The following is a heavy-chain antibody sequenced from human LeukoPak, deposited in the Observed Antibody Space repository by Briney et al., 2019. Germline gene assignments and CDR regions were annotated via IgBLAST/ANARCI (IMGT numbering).Heavy chain of an antibody. D-gene: IGHD5-18*01. CDR3: ARDLSAMVFSFDY. J-gene: IGHJ4*02. V-gene: IGHV3-11*01. Sequence: GGSLRLSCAVSGFTFSDYYMSWIRQAPGKGLEWVSYISSSGSTICYADSVKGRFTISRDNAKNSLYLQMNSLRAEDTAVYYCARDLSAMVFSFDYWGQGTLVTVSS. CDR1: GFTFSDYY. CDR2: ISSSGSTI.